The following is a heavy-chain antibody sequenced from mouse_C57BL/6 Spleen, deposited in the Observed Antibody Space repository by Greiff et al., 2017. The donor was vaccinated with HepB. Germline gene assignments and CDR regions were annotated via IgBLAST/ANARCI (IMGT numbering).Heavy chain of an antibody. Sequence: VQLQQSGPELVKPGASVKISCKASGYTFTDYYMNWVKQSHGKSLEWIGDINPNNGGTSYNQKFKGKATLTVDKSSSTAYMELRSLTSEDSAVYYCARYDYRYYFDYWGQGTTLTVSS. CDR1: GYTFTDYY. J-gene: IGHJ2*01. V-gene: IGHV1-26*01. CDR2: INPNNGGT. D-gene: IGHD2-4*01. CDR3: ARYDYRYYFDY.